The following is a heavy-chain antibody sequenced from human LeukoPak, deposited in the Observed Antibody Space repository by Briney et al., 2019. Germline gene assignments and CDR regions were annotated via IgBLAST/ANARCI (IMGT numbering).Heavy chain of an antibody. Sequence: GGSLRLSCAASGFIFSSYEMNWVRQAPGKGLGWVSYISTSGSTIYYADSVKGPFTISRDNAKNSLYLQMNSVRAEDTAVYYCAREASGTGFDPWGQGTLVTVSS. D-gene: IGHD2-2*01. J-gene: IGHJ5*02. CDR2: ISTSGSTI. CDR1: GFIFSSYE. V-gene: IGHV3-48*03. CDR3: AREASGTGFDP.